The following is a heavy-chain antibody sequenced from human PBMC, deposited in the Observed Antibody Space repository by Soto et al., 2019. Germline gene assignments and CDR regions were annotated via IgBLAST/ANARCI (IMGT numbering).Heavy chain of an antibody. CDR1: GFTFDDYA. V-gene: IGHV3-9*01. D-gene: IGHD6-13*01. CDR3: AKGEQQLSYYYYGMDV. Sequence: LRLSCAASGFTFDDYAMHWVRQAPGKGLEWVSGISWNSGSIGYADSVKGRFTISRDNAKNSLYLQMNSLRAEDTALYYCAKGEQQLSYYYYGMDVWGQGTTVTVSS. CDR2: ISWNSGSI. J-gene: IGHJ6*02.